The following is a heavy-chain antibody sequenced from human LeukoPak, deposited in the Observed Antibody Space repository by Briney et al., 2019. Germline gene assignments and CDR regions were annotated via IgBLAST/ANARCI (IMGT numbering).Heavy chain of an antibody. Sequence: GGSLRLSCTASGFTFGDYAMSWVRQAPGKGLEWVGFIRSKAYGGTTEYAASVKGRFTISRDDSKSIAYLQMNSLKTEDTAVYYCTRDYGDYVGSAFDYWGQGTLVTVSS. V-gene: IGHV3-49*04. CDR2: IRSKAYGGTT. J-gene: IGHJ4*02. CDR1: GFTFGDYA. D-gene: IGHD4-17*01. CDR3: TRDYGDYVGSAFDY.